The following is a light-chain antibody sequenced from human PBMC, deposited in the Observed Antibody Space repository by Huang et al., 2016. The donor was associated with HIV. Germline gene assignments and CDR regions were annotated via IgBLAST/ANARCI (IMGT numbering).Light chain of an antibody. CDR2: RAS. CDR1: QNINPW. V-gene: IGKV1-5*03. Sequence: DIQLTQSPSTLTASVRDRVTITCRASQNINPWLAWFQQKPGKAPNLLIYRASSLQSGVPSRFTGSGSGTEFTLTITSLQPDDLATYYCQQYNTYLYTFGQGTKLEIK. CDR3: QQYNTYLYT. J-gene: IGKJ2*01.